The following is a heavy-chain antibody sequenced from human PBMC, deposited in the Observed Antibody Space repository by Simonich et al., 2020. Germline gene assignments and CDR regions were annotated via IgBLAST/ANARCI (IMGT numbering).Heavy chain of an antibody. CDR3: ARDAAGDY. CDR2: VSSNSSYI. Sequence: EVQRVESGGGLVKPGGSLRLSCAASGFTFSSYSMNWVRQARGKGVEWVSSVSSNSSYIYYADTVKSRFTISRDNAKNSLYLQRNSLRAEDTAVYYCARDAAGDYWGQGTLVTVSS. D-gene: IGHD6-13*01. CDR1: GFTFSSYS. J-gene: IGHJ4*02. V-gene: IGHV3-21*01.